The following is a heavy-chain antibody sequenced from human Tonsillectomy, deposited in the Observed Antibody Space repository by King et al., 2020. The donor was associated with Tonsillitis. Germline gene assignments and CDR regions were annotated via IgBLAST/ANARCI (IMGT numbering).Heavy chain of an antibody. Sequence: VQRVESGGGLVQPGGSLRLSCAASGFTFSDYDMHWVRQVPGKGLEWVSAIGTANYTYYQPSVKGRFTISIDNAKNSLYLQMNALRADDTAVYYCARGSNWGSFELNFWGQGTLVTVSS. CDR1: GFTFSDYD. CDR2: IGTANYT. J-gene: IGHJ4*02. D-gene: IGHD7-27*01. CDR3: ARGSNWGSFELNF. V-gene: IGHV3-13*01.